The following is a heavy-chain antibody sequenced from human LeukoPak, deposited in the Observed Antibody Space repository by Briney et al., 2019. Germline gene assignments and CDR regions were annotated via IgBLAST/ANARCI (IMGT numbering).Heavy chain of an antibody. D-gene: IGHD2-15*01. CDR2: ISSSSSYI. J-gene: IGHJ4*02. CDR3: ARDRGRDYGDY. V-gene: IGHV3-21*01. CDR1: GFTFSSYS. Sequence: GGSLRLSCAASGFTFSSYSMNWVRQAPGKGLEWVSSISSSSSYIYYADSVKGRFTISRDNAKNSLYLQMNSLRAEDTAVCYCARDRGRDYGDYWGQGTLVTVSS.